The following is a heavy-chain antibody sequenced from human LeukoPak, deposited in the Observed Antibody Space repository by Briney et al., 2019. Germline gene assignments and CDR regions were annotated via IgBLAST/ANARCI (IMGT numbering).Heavy chain of an antibody. CDR1: GYTFTGYY. CDR3: ARESAATSEGFSDY. Sequence: ASVKVSCKASGYTFTGYYMHWVRQAPGQGLEWMGWINPNSGGTNYAQKFQGRVTMTRDTSFSTAYMELSRLRSDDTAVYYCARESAATSEGFSDYWGQGTLVTVSS. J-gene: IGHJ4*02. D-gene: IGHD2-15*01. CDR2: INPNSGGT. V-gene: IGHV1-2*02.